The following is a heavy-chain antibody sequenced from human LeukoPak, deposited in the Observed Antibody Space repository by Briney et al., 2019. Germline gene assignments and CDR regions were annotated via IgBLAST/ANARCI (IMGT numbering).Heavy chain of an antibody. CDR1: GGSISSYY. Sequence: SETLSLTCTVSGGSISSYYWSWIRQPPGKGLEWIGYTYYSGSTNYNPSLKSRVTISVDTSKNRFSLKLSSVTAADTAVYYCARVNGFTMVRGAYGAFDIWGQGTMVTVSS. CDR3: ARVNGFTMVRGAYGAFDI. V-gene: IGHV4-59*01. D-gene: IGHD3-10*01. J-gene: IGHJ3*02. CDR2: TYYSGST.